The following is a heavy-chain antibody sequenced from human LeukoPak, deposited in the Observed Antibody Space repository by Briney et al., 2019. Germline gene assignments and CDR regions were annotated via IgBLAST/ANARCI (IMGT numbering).Heavy chain of an antibody. Sequence: PGGSLRLSCAASGFTVSSNYMSWVRQAPGKGLEWVSVIYSGGSTYYADSVKGRFTISRDNSKNTLYLQMNSLRAEDTAVYYCARVQLLWFGEFEFGIDYWGQGALVTVSS. J-gene: IGHJ4*02. V-gene: IGHV3-66*01. CDR2: IYSGGST. D-gene: IGHD3-10*01. CDR3: ARVQLLWFGEFEFGIDY. CDR1: GFTVSSNY.